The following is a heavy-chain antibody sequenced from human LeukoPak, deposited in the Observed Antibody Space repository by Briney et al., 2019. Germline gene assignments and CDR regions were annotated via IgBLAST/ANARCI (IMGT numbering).Heavy chain of an antibody. Sequence: GGSLRLSCAASGFTFSTYWMNWYRQAPGKGLEWVGNINQDASEINYVGSVRGRFTISRDNAKNSLHLQMNSLRAEDTAVYYCATDRDNSDWQKRFDSWGQGTLVTVSS. D-gene: IGHD2-21*02. CDR3: ATDRDNSDWQKRFDS. V-gene: IGHV3-7*01. CDR2: INQDASEI. J-gene: IGHJ4*02. CDR1: GFTFSTYW.